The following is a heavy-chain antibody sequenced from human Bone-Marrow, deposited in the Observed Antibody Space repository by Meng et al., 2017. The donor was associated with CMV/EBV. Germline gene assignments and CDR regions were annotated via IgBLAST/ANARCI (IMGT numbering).Heavy chain of an antibody. CDR2: INHSGST. V-gene: IGHV4-34*01. CDR1: GGSFSGYY. Sequence: SETLSLTCAVYGGSFSGYYWSWIRQPPGKGLEWIGEINHSGSTNYNPSLKSRVTISVDTSKNQFSLKLSSVTAADTAVYYCAGGPSNWNAKYYYYYYGMDVWGQGTTVTVSS. D-gene: IGHD1-20*01. J-gene: IGHJ6*02. CDR3: AGGPSNWNAKYYYYYYGMDV.